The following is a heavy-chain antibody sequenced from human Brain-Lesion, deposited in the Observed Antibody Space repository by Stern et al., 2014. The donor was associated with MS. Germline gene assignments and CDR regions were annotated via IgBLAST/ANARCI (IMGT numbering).Heavy chain of an antibody. Sequence: QVQLVESGPGLVKPSQTLSLTCTVSGGSISSGSYYWNWIRQPAGKGLEWIGRMYSSGIINYTPPQKGRVTISGDTSKNKFPLKVISVTAADTAVYYCARETGGYTYGDTDFFDFWGQGALVTVSS. CDR2: MYSSGII. CDR3: ARETGGYTYGDTDFFDF. CDR1: GGSISSGSYY. V-gene: IGHV4-61*02. D-gene: IGHD5-18*01. J-gene: IGHJ4*02.